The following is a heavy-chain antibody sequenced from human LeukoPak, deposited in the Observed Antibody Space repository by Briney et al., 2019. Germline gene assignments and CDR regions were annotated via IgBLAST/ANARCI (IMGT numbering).Heavy chain of an antibody. Sequence: GASVKVSCKASGYTFSTYGISWVRQAPGQGLEWMGWISAYNGNTNYAQKLQGRVTMTTDTSTSTAYMELRSLRSDDTAVYYCARVVAAASPGMDVWGQGTTVTVSS. V-gene: IGHV1-18*01. CDR3: ARVVAAASPGMDV. J-gene: IGHJ6*02. CDR1: GYTFSTYG. CDR2: ISAYNGNT. D-gene: IGHD6-13*01.